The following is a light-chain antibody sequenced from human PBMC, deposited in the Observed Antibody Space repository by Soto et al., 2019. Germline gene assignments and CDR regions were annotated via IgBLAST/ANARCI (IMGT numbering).Light chain of an antibody. CDR3: SSYAGSNNVV. J-gene: IGLJ1*01. CDR2: EVT. CDR1: SSDVGYYDY. Sequence: QLVLTQPPSASGFPGQSVTISCTGTSSDVGYYDYVSWYQQHPGKAPKLVIYEVTKRPSGVPDRVSASKSGNTASLTVSGLRAEDEADYYCSSYAGSNNVVFGSGTKVTVL. V-gene: IGLV2-8*01.